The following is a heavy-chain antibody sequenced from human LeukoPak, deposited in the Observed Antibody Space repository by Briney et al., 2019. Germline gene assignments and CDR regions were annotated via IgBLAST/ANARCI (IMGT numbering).Heavy chain of an antibody. Sequence: KNGESLKISCKCSGYTFTNYWIGWVRQMPGKGLEWMGIISPGDSDTRYSPSFQGQVTISADKSISIAYLHWSSLKASDTAIYYCARRRCSGGSCHLDYWGQGTLVTVSS. CDR3: ARRRCSGGSCHLDY. D-gene: IGHD2-15*01. CDR2: ISPGDSDT. J-gene: IGHJ4*02. V-gene: IGHV5-51*01. CDR1: GYTFTNYW.